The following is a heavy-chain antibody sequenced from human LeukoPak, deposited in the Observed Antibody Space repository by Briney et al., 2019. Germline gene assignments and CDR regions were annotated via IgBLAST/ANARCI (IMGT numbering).Heavy chain of an antibody. Sequence: PSETLSLTCAAYGGSFSGYFLNWIRQPPGKGLEWIGEVNHSGGTNYNPSLKSRVTISLDTSKNQFSLKLSSVTAADTAVYYCARVAVSGISSRYEIDYWGQGTLVTVSS. J-gene: IGHJ4*02. CDR2: VNHSGGT. D-gene: IGHD6-19*01. CDR3: ARVAVSGISSRYEIDY. CDR1: GGSFSGYF. V-gene: IGHV4-34*01.